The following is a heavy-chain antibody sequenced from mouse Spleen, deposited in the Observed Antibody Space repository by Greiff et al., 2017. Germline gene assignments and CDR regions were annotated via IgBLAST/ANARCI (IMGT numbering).Heavy chain of an antibody. D-gene: IGHD2-4*01. Sequence: VQLQQPGAELVKPGASVKLSCKASGYTFTSYWMQWVKQRPGQGLEWIGEIDPSDSYTNYNQKFKGKATLTVDTSSSTAYMQLSSLTSEDSAVYYCARGKIYYDYDGGYYFDYWGQGTTLTVSS. J-gene: IGHJ2*01. V-gene: IGHV1-50*01. CDR2: IDPSDSYT. CDR1: GYTFTSYW. CDR3: ARGKIYYDYDGGYYFDY.